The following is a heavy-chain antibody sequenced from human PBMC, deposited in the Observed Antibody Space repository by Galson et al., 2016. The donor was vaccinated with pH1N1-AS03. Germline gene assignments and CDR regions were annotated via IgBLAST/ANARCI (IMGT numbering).Heavy chain of an antibody. V-gene: IGHV3-9*01. CDR2: IARNSGTI. CDR1: GFTFDAYA. J-gene: IGHJ4*02. CDR3: AKSPGYCSAGSCSDQGYFDY. Sequence: SLRLSCAGSGFTFDAYAMHWVRQGPGKGLEWVSGIARNSGTIGYTDSVKGRFTISRDNAKNSLYLEMNSMRAEDTALYYCAKSPGYCSAGSCSDQGYFDYWGQGTLVTVSS. D-gene: IGHD2-15*01.